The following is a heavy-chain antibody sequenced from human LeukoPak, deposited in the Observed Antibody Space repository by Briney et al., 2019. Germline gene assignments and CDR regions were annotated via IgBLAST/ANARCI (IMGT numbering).Heavy chain of an antibody. J-gene: IGHJ5*02. Sequence: ASMKVSCKASGYTFTSYDINWVRQATGQGLEWMGWMNPNSGNTGYAQKFQGRVTMTRTTSISTAYMELSSLRSADTAVYYCARVPFSIFGVVNPHPHWFDPWGQGTLVTVSS. CDR1: GYTFTSYD. CDR2: MNPNSGNT. CDR3: ARVPFSIFGVVNPHPHWFDP. V-gene: IGHV1-8*01. D-gene: IGHD3-3*01.